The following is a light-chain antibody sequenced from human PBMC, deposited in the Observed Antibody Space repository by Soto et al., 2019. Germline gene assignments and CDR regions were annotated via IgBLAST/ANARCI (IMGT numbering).Light chain of an antibody. J-gene: IGKJ1*01. CDR2: AAS. CDR3: QQSYSTPRT. Sequence: GDRVTITCRASQSISSYLNWYQQKPGKAPKLLIYAASSLQSGVPSRFSGSGSGTDFTLTISSLQPEDFATYYCQQSYSTPRTFGQGIKVEIK. CDR1: QSISSY. V-gene: IGKV1-39*01.